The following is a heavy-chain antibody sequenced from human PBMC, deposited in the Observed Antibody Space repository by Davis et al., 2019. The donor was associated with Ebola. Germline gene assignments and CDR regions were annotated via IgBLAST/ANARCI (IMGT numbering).Heavy chain of an antibody. CDR2: ISPNTGVA. V-gene: IGHV1-2*02. D-gene: IGHD5-12*01. CDR1: GYIFTDYY. Sequence: AASVKVSCKASGYIFTDYYLHWVRQAPGQGPEWMGWISPNTGVANYAQKFQGRVTMTGDTSISTVYMELSSLRSDDTANYYCARDLGYSGYDWDDAFDIWGQGTMVTVSS. CDR3: ARDLGYSGYDWDDAFDI. J-gene: IGHJ3*02.